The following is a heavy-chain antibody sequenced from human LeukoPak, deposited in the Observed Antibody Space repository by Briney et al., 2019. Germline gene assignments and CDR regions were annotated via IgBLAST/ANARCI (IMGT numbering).Heavy chain of an antibody. Sequence: GGSLRLSCVGSGFTFSNAWMNWVRRAPGKGLEWVARIKSKANGETIDYTAPVKGRFTISRDDSKNTVYLQMNSLKTEDTAVYYCATGLIFDYWGQGILVTVSS. V-gene: IGHV3-15*07. CDR1: GFTFSNAW. J-gene: IGHJ4*02. CDR3: ATGLIFDY. CDR2: IKSKANGETI. D-gene: IGHD3-22*01.